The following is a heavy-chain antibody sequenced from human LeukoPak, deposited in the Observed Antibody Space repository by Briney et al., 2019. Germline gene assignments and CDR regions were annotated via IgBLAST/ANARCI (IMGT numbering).Heavy chain of an antibody. CDR3: ARDYDFWSGGYYYMDV. J-gene: IGHJ6*03. V-gene: IGHV1-18*01. Sequence: ASVKVSCKASGYTFTSYGISRVRQAPGQGLEWMGWISAYNGNTNYAQKLQGRVTMTTDTSTSTAYMELRSLRSDDTAVYYCARDYDFWSGGYYYMDVWGKGTTVTVSS. D-gene: IGHD3-3*01. CDR2: ISAYNGNT. CDR1: GYTFTSYG.